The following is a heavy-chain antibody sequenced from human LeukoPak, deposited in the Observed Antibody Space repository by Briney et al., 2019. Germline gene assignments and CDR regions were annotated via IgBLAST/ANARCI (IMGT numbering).Heavy chain of an antibody. Sequence: SETLSLTCTVSGYSISSGYYWSWIRQPPGKGLEWIGYIYYSGSTYYNPSLKSRVTISVDTSKNQFSLKLSSVTAADTAVYYCAREYCSGGSCYVRWSYYGMDVWGQGTTVTVSS. CDR3: AREYCSGGSCYVRWSYYGMDV. CDR2: IYYSGST. D-gene: IGHD2-15*01. V-gene: IGHV4-38-2*02. CDR1: GYSISSGYY. J-gene: IGHJ6*02.